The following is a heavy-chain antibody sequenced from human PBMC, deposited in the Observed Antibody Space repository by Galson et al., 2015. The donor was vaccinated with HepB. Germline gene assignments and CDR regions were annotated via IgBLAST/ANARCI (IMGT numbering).Heavy chain of an antibody. CDR3: ARDLIAVAGTPDY. J-gene: IGHJ4*02. CDR1: GFTFSSYS. CDR2: ISSSSSYI. Sequence: SLRLSCAAYGFTFSSYSMNWVRQAPGKGLEWVSSISSSSSYIYYADSVKGRFTISRDNAKNSLYLQMNSLRAEDTAVYYCARDLIAVAGTPDYWGQGTLVTVSS. D-gene: IGHD6-19*01. V-gene: IGHV3-21*01.